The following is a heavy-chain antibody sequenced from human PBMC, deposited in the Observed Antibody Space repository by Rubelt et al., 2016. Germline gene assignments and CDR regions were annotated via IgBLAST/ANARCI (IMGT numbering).Heavy chain of an antibody. J-gene: IGHJ3*02. Sequence: QVQLQQWGAGLLKPSETLSLICGFSDGSFSGYYWSWIRQPPGKGLEWIGEINHSGSTYYNPSLKSRVTISVDTSKNQFSLKLSSVTAADTAVYYCAGHGAGSSPVKIWGQGTMVTVSS. CDR3: AGHGAGSSPVKI. V-gene: IGHV4-34*01. D-gene: IGHD3-10*01. CDR1: DGSFSGYY. CDR2: INHSGST.